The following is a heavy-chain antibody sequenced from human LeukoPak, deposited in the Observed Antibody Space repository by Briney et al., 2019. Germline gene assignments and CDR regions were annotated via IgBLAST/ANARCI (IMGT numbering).Heavy chain of an antibody. CDR3: ARARSNYIIFDY. V-gene: IGHV3-74*01. Sequence: GGTLRLSCAASGFTFSSYWMHWVRQAPGKGLVWVSRINSDGSSTSYADSVKGRFTISRDNAKNTLYLQMNSLRAEDTAVYYCARARSNYIIFDYWGQGTLVTVSS. CDR1: GFTFSSYW. J-gene: IGHJ4*02. D-gene: IGHD4-11*01. CDR2: INSDGSST.